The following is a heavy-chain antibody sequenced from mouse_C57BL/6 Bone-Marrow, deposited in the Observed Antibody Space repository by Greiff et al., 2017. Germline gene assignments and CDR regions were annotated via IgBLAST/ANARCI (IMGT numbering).Heavy chain of an antibody. CDR1: GYTFTSYW. J-gene: IGHJ1*03. CDR2: IDPSDSYT. D-gene: IGHD2-4*01. Sequence: QVQLQQPGAELVMPGASVKLSCKASGYTFTSYWMHWVKQRPGQGLEWIGEIDPSDSYTNYNQKFKGKSTLTVDKSSSTAYMQLSSLTSEDSAVYYCARWGYMITRDWYFDVWGTGTTVTVSS. CDR3: ARWGYMITRDWYFDV. V-gene: IGHV1-69*01.